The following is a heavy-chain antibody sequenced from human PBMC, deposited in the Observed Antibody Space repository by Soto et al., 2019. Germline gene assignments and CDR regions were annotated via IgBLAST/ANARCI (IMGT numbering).Heavy chain of an antibody. CDR2: ISSSSVNT. Sequence: GGSLRLSCAASGFTFTSYGMSWVRQAPGKGLEWVSTISSSSVNTYYADSVKGRITISRDNSKNTLYLQMNSLRAEDTAVYYCAKAGQFDSWGQGALVTVSS. J-gene: IGHJ4*02. CDR3: AKAGQFDS. CDR1: GFTFTSYG. V-gene: IGHV3-23*01. D-gene: IGHD3-10*01.